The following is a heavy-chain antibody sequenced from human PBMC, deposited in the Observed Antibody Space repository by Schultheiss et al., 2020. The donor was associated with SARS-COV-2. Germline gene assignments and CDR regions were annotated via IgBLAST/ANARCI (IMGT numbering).Heavy chain of an antibody. Sequence: SETLSLTCTVSGGSISSSSYYWSWIRQPPGKGLEWIGSIYYSGSTYYNPSLKSRVTISVDTSKNQFSLKLSSVTAADTAVYYCARDLGGDYSYYYGMDVWGQGTTVTVSS. CDR1: GGSISSSSYY. CDR2: IYYSGST. J-gene: IGHJ6*02. D-gene: IGHD4-11*01. CDR3: ARDLGGDYSYYYGMDV. V-gene: IGHV4-39*07.